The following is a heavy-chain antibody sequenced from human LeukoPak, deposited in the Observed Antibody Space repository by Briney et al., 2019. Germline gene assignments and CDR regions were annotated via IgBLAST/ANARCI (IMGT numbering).Heavy chain of an antibody. CDR1: GYTFTNSD. CDR3: ARVRCRKAAAGCNWFDP. J-gene: IGHJ5*02. D-gene: IGHD6-13*01. CDR2: ISAYNGNT. Sequence: ASVKVSCKASGYTFTNSDFTWVRQAPGRGLEWVGWISAYNGNTNYAQKLQGRVTMTTDTSTSTAYIELRSLRSDDTAVYYCARVRCRKAAAGCNWFDPWGQGTLVTVSS. V-gene: IGHV1-18*04.